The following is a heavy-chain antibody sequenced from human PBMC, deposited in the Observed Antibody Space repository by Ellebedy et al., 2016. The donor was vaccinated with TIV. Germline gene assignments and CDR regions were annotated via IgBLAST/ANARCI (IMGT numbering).Heavy chain of an antibody. Sequence: AASVKVSCKASGYTFTSYGISWVRQAPGQGLEWMGWISAYNGNTNYAQKLQGRVTMTTDTSTSTAYMELRSLRSDDTAVYYCARGGQPRYYDSSGAPEYFQHWGLGTLVTVSS. D-gene: IGHD3-22*01. CDR1: GYTFTSYG. CDR2: ISAYNGNT. V-gene: IGHV1-18*01. CDR3: ARGGQPRYYDSSGAPEYFQH. J-gene: IGHJ1*01.